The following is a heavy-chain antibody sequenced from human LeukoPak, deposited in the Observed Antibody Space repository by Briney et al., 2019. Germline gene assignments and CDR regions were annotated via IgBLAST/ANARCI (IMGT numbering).Heavy chain of an antibody. D-gene: IGHD2-15*01. J-gene: IGHJ4*02. Sequence: ASVKVSCKTPGYNFVNYGVSWVRQAPGQGLEWMGWISAVNGDANSAHKFRGRLSMTMDTSTSTAYMELRSLRSDDTALYFCARDYKSSCSGATCLYFDYWGQGTLVTVSS. CDR1: GYNFVNYG. CDR3: ARDYKSSCSGATCLYFDY. CDR2: ISAVNGDA. V-gene: IGHV1-18*01.